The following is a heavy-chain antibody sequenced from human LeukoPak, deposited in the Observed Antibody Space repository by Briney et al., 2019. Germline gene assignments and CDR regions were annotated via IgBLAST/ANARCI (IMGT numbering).Heavy chain of an antibody. Sequence: GSLRLSCAASGFPFSSYSMNWVRQAPGKGLEWVSYISSSSSAIYYADSVKGRFTISRDNAKNSLYLQMNSLRAEDTAVYYCARAPRVGATSDNWGQGTLVTVSS. CDR2: ISSSSSAI. V-gene: IGHV3-48*01. CDR1: GFPFSSYS. CDR3: ARAPRVGATSDN. D-gene: IGHD1-26*01. J-gene: IGHJ4*02.